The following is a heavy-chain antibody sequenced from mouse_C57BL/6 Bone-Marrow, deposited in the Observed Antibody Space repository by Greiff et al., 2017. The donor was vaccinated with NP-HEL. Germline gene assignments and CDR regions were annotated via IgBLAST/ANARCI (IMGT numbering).Heavy chain of an antibody. CDR2: ISSGGSYT. CDR3: ATAYYYGSSAFAY. V-gene: IGHV5-6*01. J-gene: IGHJ3*01. D-gene: IGHD1-1*01. Sequence: EVMLVESGGDLVKPGGSLKLSCAASGFTFSSYGMSWVRQTPDKRLEWVATISSGGSYTYYPDSVKGRFTISRDNAKNTLYLQMSSLKSDDTAMDYCATAYYYGSSAFAYWGQGTLVTVSA. CDR1: GFTFSSYG.